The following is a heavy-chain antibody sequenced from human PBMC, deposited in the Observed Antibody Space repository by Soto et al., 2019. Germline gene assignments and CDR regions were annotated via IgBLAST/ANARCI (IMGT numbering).Heavy chain of an antibody. V-gene: IGHV3-7*01. CDR3: GRDEVRNGVGV. CDR1: GFTFTSYW. J-gene: IGHJ6*02. CDR2: IKGDGSEK. Sequence: GGVLRLSCVASGFTFTSYWMSWVRQAPGKGLEWVANIKGDGSEKRYVDSVKGRLTISRDNAKNSVYLQMNSLRVEDTALYYCGRDEVRNGVGVWGQGTTVTVSS.